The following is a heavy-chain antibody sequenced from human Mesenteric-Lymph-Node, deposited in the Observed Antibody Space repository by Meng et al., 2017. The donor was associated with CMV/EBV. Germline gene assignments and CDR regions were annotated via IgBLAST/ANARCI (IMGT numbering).Heavy chain of an antibody. CDR2: IIPILGIA. CDR3: ARGAESEVVPAAIYGGATYFGLDV. V-gene: IGHV1-69*10. J-gene: IGHJ6*02. CDR1: GGTFSSYA. D-gene: IGHD2-2*02. Sequence: SVKVSCKASGGTFSSYAISWVRQAPGQGLEWMGGIIPILGIANYAQKFQGRVTITADKSTSTAYMELSSLRSEDTAVYYCARGAESEVVPAAIYGGATYFGLDVWGQGTTVTVSS.